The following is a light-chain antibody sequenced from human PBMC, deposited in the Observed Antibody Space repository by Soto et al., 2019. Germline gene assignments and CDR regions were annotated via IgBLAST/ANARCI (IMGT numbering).Light chain of an antibody. V-gene: IGKV3-20*01. J-gene: IGKJ5*01. CDR2: DAS. CDR1: QTVTNDY. CDR3: QQYGFSPIS. Sequence: EFVFTQSPCTLSLSPGARVTLSCRASQTVTNDYLAWYQQKDGQAPRLLIYDASTRATGVPDRFSGSGSGPEYTLTTTRLEPEDFAVYSCQQYGFSPISFGQGTRLEI.